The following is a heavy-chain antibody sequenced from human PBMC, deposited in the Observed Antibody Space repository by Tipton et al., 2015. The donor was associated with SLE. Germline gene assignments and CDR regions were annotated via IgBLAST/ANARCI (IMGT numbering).Heavy chain of an antibody. Sequence: SLRLSCAASGFTFRSYWMSWVRQAPGKGLEWVANIKQDGSEKYYVDSVKGRFTISRDSAKNSLYLQMNSLTPEDTAVYYCARKGGFSSIFFDYWGQGTLVTVSS. D-gene: IGHD6-13*01. J-gene: IGHJ4*02. CDR1: GFTFRSYW. CDR2: IKQDGSEK. V-gene: IGHV3-7*01. CDR3: ARKGGFSSIFFDY.